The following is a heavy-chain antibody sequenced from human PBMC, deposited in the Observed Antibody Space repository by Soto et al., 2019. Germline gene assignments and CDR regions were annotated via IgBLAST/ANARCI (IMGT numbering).Heavy chain of an antibody. CDR2: SYYSGST. V-gene: IGHV4-31*03. CDR3: ARARGGVPDDNTYFYMDV. Sequence: SETLSLTCTVSGGSISSGGYYWSWIRQHPGKGLEWIGYSYYSGSTYYNPSLKSRVTVSVDTSKNQFSLKLSSVTAADTAVYYCARARGGVPDDNTYFYMDVWGKGTTVTVSS. J-gene: IGHJ6*03. D-gene: IGHD2-2*01. CDR1: GGSISSGGYY.